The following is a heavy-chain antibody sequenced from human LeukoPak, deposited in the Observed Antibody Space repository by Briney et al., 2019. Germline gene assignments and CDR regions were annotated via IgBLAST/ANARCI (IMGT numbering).Heavy chain of an antibody. Sequence: RASVKVSCKASGYTFTSYGINWVRQAPGQGLEWMGWINPNSGGTNYAQKFQGRVTMTRDTSISTAYMELSRLRSDDTAVYYCASWIDYGDYFDYWGQGTLVTVSS. J-gene: IGHJ4*02. D-gene: IGHD4-17*01. CDR1: GYTFTSYG. CDR3: ASWIDYGDYFDY. CDR2: INPNSGGT. V-gene: IGHV1-2*02.